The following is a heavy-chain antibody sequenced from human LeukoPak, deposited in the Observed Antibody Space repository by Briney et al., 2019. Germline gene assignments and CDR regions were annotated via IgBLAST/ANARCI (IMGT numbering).Heavy chain of an antibody. J-gene: IGHJ4*02. CDR1: GYTFTSYY. CDR2: INPSGGST. V-gene: IGHV1-46*01. D-gene: IGHD1-26*01. CDR3: ARAVGATPPFDC. Sequence: ASVKVSCKASGYTFTSYYMHWVRQAPGQGLEWMGIINPSGGSTSYAQKFQGRVTMTRDMSTSTVYMELSSLRSEDTAVYYCARAVGATPPFDCWGQGTLVTVSS.